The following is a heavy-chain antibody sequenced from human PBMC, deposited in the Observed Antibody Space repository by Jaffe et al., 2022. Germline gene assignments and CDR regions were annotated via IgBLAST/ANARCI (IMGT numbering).Heavy chain of an antibody. D-gene: IGHD3-3*01. CDR3: AGEKRGYYDFWSGYYNGDYYYYYYMDV. CDR1: GGTFSSYA. CDR2: IIPIFGTA. Sequence: QVQLVQSGAEVKKPGSSVKVSCKASGGTFSSYAISWVRQAPGQGLEWMGGIIPIFGTANYAQKFQGRVTITADESTSTAYMELSSLRSEDTAVYYCAGEKRGYYDFWSGYYNGDYYYYYYMDVWGKGTTVTVSS. J-gene: IGHJ6*03. V-gene: IGHV1-69*01.